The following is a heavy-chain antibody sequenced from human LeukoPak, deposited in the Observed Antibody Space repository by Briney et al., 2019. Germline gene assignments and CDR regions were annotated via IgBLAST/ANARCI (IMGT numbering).Heavy chain of an antibody. J-gene: IGHJ4*02. CDR1: GFTFSSYE. Sequence: PGESLKISCVASGFTFSSYEMNWVRQAPGKGLEWVSYISSSGSTLYYADSVKGRFTISRDNAKNSLYLQMNSLRDEDTAVYYCARLWGYCSGGTCYSTPYWGQGTLVTVSS. D-gene: IGHD2-15*01. CDR2: ISSSGSTL. V-gene: IGHV3-48*03. CDR3: ARLWGYCSGGTCYSTPY.